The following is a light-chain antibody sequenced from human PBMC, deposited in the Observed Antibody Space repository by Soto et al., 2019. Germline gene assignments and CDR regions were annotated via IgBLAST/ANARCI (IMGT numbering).Light chain of an antibody. CDR3: QQYGSSPRT. Sequence: EIVLTQSADTLSWSPGERATLSCRASQSVSSSYLAWYQQKPGQAPRLLIYGASSRATGIPDRFSGSWSGTDFTLTISRLETEDFAVYYCQQYGSSPRTFGQGTKVDIK. CDR2: GAS. CDR1: QSVSSSY. V-gene: IGKV3-20*01. J-gene: IGKJ1*01.